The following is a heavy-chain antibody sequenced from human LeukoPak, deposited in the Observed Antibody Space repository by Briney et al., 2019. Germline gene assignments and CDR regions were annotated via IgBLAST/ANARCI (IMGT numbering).Heavy chain of an antibody. CDR1: GGSISSGGYY. J-gene: IGHJ5*02. CDR3: ARDKDFWSGLGPLDP. D-gene: IGHD3-3*01. CDR2: IYHSGST. V-gene: IGHV4-30-2*01. Sequence: SETLSLTCTVSGGSISSGGYYWRWIRQPPGKGLEWIGYIYHSGSTYYNPSLKSRVTISVDRSKNQFSLKLSSVTAADTAVYYCARDKDFWSGLGPLDPWGQGTLVTVSS.